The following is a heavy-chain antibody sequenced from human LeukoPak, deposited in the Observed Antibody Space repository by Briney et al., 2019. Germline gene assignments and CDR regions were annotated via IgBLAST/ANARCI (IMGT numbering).Heavy chain of an antibody. D-gene: IGHD1-26*01. CDR2: INSDGSST. CDR1: GFTFSSYS. CDR3: GGSSGSYPRDY. J-gene: IGHJ4*02. Sequence: GGSLRLSCAASGFTFSSYSMNWVRQAPGKGLVWVSRINSDGSSTNYADSVKGRFTISRDNAKNTLYLQMNSLRAEDTAVYYCGGSSGSYPRDYWGQGTLVTVSS. V-gene: IGHV3-74*01.